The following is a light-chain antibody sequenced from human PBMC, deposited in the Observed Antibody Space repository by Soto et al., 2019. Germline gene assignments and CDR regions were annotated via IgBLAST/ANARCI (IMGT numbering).Light chain of an antibody. V-gene: IGKV3-20*01. CDR2: GAS. J-gene: IGKJ1*01. Sequence: ESVLTQSPGALSLSPGERATLSCGASQSVSSSYLAWYQQKPGQAPRLLIYGASTRATGIPDRFSGSGSGTDFTLTISRLEPEDFAVYYCQQYGSSPRTFGQGTRWIS. CDR1: QSVSSSY. CDR3: QQYGSSPRT.